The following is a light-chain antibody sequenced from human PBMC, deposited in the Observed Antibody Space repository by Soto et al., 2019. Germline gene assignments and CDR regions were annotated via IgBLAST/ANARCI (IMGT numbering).Light chain of an antibody. J-gene: IGKJ1*01. CDR3: QQYNSYSPT. CDR1: QSISSW. CDR2: KAS. Sequence: DIQMTQSPSTLSASVGDRVTITCRASQSISSWLAWYQQKPGKAPKLLIYKASSLESGVPSRFSGSGSGTEFTLTISSLQPDDFATYSCQQYNSYSPTFGQGTTVEIK. V-gene: IGKV1-5*03.